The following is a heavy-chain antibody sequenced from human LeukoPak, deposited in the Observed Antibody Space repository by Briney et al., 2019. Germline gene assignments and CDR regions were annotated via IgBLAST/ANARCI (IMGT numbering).Heavy chain of an antibody. CDR3: AKDNYGAFDY. CDR2: ISSSGRTF. CDR1: GFTFSSYE. J-gene: IGHJ4*02. Sequence: PGGSLRLSCAASGFTFSSYEMNWVRQAPGKGLEWVSYISSSGRTFYYADSVKGRFTISRDNSKNSLYLQMNSLTTEDTALYYCAKDNYGAFDYWGQGTLVTVSS. D-gene: IGHD4-17*01. V-gene: IGHV3-48*03.